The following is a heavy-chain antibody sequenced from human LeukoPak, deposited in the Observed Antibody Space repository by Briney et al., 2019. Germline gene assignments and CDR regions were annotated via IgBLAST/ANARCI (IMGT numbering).Heavy chain of an antibody. CDR3: ATSPRGYQLLEPGS. D-gene: IGHD2-2*01. V-gene: IGHV3-23*01. CDR2: ISGSGGRT. Sequence: GGSLRLSCAASGFSFSVYAMSWVRQAPGKGLEWVSSISGSGGRTYYTNSVKGRFTISRDNAKNSLYLQMNSLSVEDTAVYYCATSPRGYQLLEPGSWGQGTLVTVSS. J-gene: IGHJ5*02. CDR1: GFSFSVYA.